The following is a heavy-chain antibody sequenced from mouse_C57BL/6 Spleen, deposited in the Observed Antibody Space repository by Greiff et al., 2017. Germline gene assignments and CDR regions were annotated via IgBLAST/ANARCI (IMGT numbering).Heavy chain of an antibody. CDR1: GYTFTSYW. CDR2: IDPSNSYT. V-gene: IGHV1-50*01. CDR3: ARGGDGYFDY. Sequence: VQLQQPGAELVKPGASVKLSCKASGYTFTSYWMQWVKQRPGQGLEWIGEIDPSNSYTNYNQKFKGKATLTVDASSSTAYMQLSSLTSEDSAVYYWARGGDGYFDYWGQGTTLTVAS. D-gene: IGHD2-3*01. J-gene: IGHJ2*01.